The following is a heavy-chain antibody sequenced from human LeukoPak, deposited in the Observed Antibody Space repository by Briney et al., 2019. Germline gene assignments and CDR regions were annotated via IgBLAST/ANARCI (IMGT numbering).Heavy chain of an antibody. V-gene: IGHV4-59*12. CDR3: VKDRGNHVTDY. CDR2: ICSGGST. Sequence: PSETLSLTCTVSGGSISSYYWSWIRQPPGKGLEWFGTICSGGSTYYNPSLKSRVTISVDTSKNQFSLKLSSLTAADTAVYYCVKDRGNHVTDYWGQGTLVTVTS. J-gene: IGHJ4*02. D-gene: IGHD1-14*01. CDR1: GGSISSYY.